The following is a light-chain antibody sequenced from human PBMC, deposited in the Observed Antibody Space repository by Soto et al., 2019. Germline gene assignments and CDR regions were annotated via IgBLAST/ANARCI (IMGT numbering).Light chain of an antibody. J-gene: IGLJ1*01. CDR1: SSDVGNSNG. Sequence: QTVLTQPPSVYGSPGQSVAISCTGTSSDVGNSNGVSWYHQPPGTAPKLMIYDVNNRPSGVPDRFSGSKSGNTASLTISGLQAEDEGDYYCCSYTSSSTYVFGTGTKVTVL. CDR2: DVN. V-gene: IGLV2-18*02. CDR3: CSYTSSSTYV.